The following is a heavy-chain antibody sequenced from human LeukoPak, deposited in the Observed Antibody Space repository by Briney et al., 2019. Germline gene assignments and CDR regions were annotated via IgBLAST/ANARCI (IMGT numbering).Heavy chain of an antibody. Sequence: PSGTLSLTCDVSGGSISSRNWWHWVRQPPGKGLEWVGEGYHNGSTNYNPSLKIRVTISVDKSKNQFSLKLSSVTAADTAVYYCASHYYGSGFDWGQGTLVTVSS. CDR3: ASHYYGSGFD. CDR1: GGSISSRNW. J-gene: IGHJ4*02. CDR2: GYHNGST. V-gene: IGHV4-4*02. D-gene: IGHD3-10*01.